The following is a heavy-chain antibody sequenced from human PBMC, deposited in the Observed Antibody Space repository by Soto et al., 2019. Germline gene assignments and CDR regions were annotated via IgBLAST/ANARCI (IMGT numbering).Heavy chain of an antibody. Sequence: GGSLRLSCAASGFTVSNNYVSWVRQAPGKGLEWVSVIYTGGSTYYANSVKDRFTISRDNSKNTVYLQMNSLRAEDTAIYYCLGHDYGTYWGQGTLVTVSS. CDR1: GFTVSNNY. CDR3: LGHDYGTY. V-gene: IGHV3-66*01. J-gene: IGHJ4*02. D-gene: IGHD4-17*01. CDR2: IYTGGST.